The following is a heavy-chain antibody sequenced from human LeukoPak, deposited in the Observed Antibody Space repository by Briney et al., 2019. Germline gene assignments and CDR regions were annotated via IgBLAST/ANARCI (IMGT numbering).Heavy chain of an antibody. V-gene: IGHV1-18*01. D-gene: IGHD5-18*01. J-gene: IGHJ6*02. CDR1: GYTFTSYG. CDR2: ISAYNGNT. CDR3: ARAAMVTLHRPTNPYGMDV. Sequence: GASVKVSCKASGYTFTSYGISWVRQAPGQGLEWMGWISAYNGNTNYAQKLQGRVTMTTDTSTSTAYMELRSLRSDDTAVYYCARAAMVTLHRPTNPYGMDVWGQGTTVTVSS.